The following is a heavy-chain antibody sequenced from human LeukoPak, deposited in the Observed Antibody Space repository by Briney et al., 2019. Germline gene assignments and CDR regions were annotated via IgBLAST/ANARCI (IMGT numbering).Heavy chain of an antibody. CDR3: ARTGIAAAGTFDY. D-gene: IGHD6-13*01. Sequence: GGSLRLSCAASGFTFSSYGMHWVRQAPGKGLEWVAFIRYDGSNKYYADSVKGRFTISRDNSKNTLYLQMNSLGAEDTAVYYCARTGIAAAGTFDYWGQGTLVTVSS. CDR2: IRYDGSNK. CDR1: GFTFSSYG. V-gene: IGHV3-30*02. J-gene: IGHJ4*02.